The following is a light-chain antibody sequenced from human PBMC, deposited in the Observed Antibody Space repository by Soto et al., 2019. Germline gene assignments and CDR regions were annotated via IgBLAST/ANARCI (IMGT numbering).Light chain of an antibody. CDR2: GAS. Sequence: EIVLTQSPGTLSLSPGERATLSCRASQSISSSYLAWYQQKPGQAPRLLIYGASSRATGIPDRFSGSGSGTDFNLTIRRLEPEDFAVYYCQKYGRSFGPGTKVDIK. CDR3: QKYGRS. CDR1: QSISSSY. V-gene: IGKV3-20*01. J-gene: IGKJ3*01.